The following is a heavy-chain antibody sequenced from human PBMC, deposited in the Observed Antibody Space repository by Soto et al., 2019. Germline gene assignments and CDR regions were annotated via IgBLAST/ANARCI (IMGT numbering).Heavy chain of an antibody. V-gene: IGHV1-69*13. Sequence: SVKVSCKASGGTFSSYAISWVRQAPGQRLEWMGGIIPIFGTANYAQKFQGRVTITADESTSTAYMELSSLRSEDTAVYYCASPGDTKRNYYYYGMDVWGQGTTVTVSS. CDR2: IIPIFGTA. D-gene: IGHD2-21*01. CDR1: GGTFSSYA. J-gene: IGHJ6*02. CDR3: ASPGDTKRNYYYYGMDV.